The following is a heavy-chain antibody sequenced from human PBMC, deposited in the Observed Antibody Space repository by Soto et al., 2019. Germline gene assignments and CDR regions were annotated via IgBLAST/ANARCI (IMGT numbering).Heavy chain of an antibody. CDR3: ARGLYGSSGYYMPYFDY. D-gene: IGHD3-22*01. CDR2: ISPSGDDT. Sequence: GGSLRLSCDASEFMFSSYAMSWVRQAPGKGLEWVSTISPSGDDTYYADSVRGRFTISRDNAKNSLYLETNSLRAEDTAVYYCARGLYGSSGYYMPYFDYWGQGALVTVSS. J-gene: IGHJ4*02. CDR1: EFMFSSYA. V-gene: IGHV3-23*05.